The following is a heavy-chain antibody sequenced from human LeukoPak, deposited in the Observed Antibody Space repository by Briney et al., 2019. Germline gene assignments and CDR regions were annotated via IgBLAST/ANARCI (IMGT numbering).Heavy chain of an antibody. Sequence: GGSLRLSCAASGFTFSTYAMSWVRQAPGKGLEWVSAISGSGGSTYYADSVKGRFTIPRDNSKNTLFLQMNSLRAEDTAVYYCAITSIAAAARQGYWGQGTLVTVSS. V-gene: IGHV3-23*01. D-gene: IGHD6-13*01. CDR1: GFTFSTYA. J-gene: IGHJ4*02. CDR2: ISGSGGST. CDR3: AITSIAAAARQGY.